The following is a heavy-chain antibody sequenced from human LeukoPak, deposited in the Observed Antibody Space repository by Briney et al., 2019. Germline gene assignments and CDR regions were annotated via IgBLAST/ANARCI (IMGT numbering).Heavy chain of an antibody. J-gene: IGHJ4*02. V-gene: IGHV5-51*01. CDR2: IYPGDSES. Sequence: KSGESLKISCKCSGYSFTNYWIGWVRQMPGKGLEWMGIIYPGDSESRYSPSFQGQVSISADKSISTAYLQWSSLKASDTAMYYCARIEMATGGDYWGQGTLVTVSS. D-gene: IGHD5-24*01. CDR3: ARIEMATGGDY. CDR1: GYSFTNYW.